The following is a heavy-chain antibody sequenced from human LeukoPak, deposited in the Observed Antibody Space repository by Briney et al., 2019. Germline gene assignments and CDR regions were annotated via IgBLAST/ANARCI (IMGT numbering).Heavy chain of an antibody. V-gene: IGHV3-30*02. J-gene: IGHJ6*02. CDR1: GFTFSSYG. Sequence: GGSLRLSCAASGFTFSSYGMHWVRQAPGKGLEWVAFIRCDGSNKYYADSVKGRFTISRDNSKNTLYLQMNSLRAEDTAVYYCAKDLAYWGSNYYYYGMDVWGQETTVTVSS. D-gene: IGHD7-27*01. CDR3: AKDLAYWGSNYYYYGMDV. CDR2: IRCDGSNK.